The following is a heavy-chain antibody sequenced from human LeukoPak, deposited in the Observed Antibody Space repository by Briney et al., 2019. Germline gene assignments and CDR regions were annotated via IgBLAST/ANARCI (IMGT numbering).Heavy chain of an antibody. CDR3: ARTEWIQLWSGIDY. V-gene: IGHV1-69*13. Sequence: GASVKVSCKASGGTFSSYAISWVRQAPGQGLEWMGGIIPIFGTANYAQKFQGRVTITADESTSTAYMELSSLRSEDTAVYYCARTEWIQLWSGIDYWGQGTLVTVSS. CDR1: GGTFSSYA. CDR2: IIPIFGTA. J-gene: IGHJ4*02. D-gene: IGHD5-18*01.